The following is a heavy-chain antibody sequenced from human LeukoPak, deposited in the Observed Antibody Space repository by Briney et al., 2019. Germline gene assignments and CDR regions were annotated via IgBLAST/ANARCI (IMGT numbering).Heavy chain of an antibody. CDR3: AHSRNIYAAMVP. Sequence: ASVKVSCKASGGTFSSYAISWVRQAPGQGLEWMGGIIPIFGTANYAQKFQGRVTITADESTSTAYMELSSLRSEDTAVYYCAHSRNIYAAMVPRGQGTLVTVSS. V-gene: IGHV1-69*01. CDR2: IIPIFGTA. D-gene: IGHD5-18*01. CDR1: GGTFSSYA. J-gene: IGHJ5*02.